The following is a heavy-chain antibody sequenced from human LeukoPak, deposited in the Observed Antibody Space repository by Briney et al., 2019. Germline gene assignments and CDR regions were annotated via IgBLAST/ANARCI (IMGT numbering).Heavy chain of an antibody. Sequence: SETLSLTCAVYGGSFSGYYWSWIRQPPGKGLEWIGEINHSGSTNYNPPLKSRVTISVDTSKNQFSLKLSSVTAADTAVYYCARRWFFSYYYGNFDPWGQGTLVTVSS. CDR3: ARRWFFSYYYGNFDP. J-gene: IGHJ5*02. V-gene: IGHV4-34*01. CDR2: INHSGST. D-gene: IGHD3-10*01. CDR1: GGSFSGYY.